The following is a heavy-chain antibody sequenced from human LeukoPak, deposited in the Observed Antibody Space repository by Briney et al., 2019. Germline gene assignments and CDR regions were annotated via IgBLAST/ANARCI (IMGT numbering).Heavy chain of an antibody. V-gene: IGHV3-48*03. CDR2: ISSSGSTI. Sequence: GGALRLSCAASGFTISSYEMHWVRQAPGKGRQWVAYISSSGSTIYYADSVKDGFTISRDNTNNSLYLQINSLRAEDTAVYGCARDPYSGSYGDYYYYYMDVWGKGTTVTISS. D-gene: IGHD1-26*01. J-gene: IGHJ6*03. CDR1: GFTISSYE. CDR3: ARDPYSGSYGDYYYYYMDV.